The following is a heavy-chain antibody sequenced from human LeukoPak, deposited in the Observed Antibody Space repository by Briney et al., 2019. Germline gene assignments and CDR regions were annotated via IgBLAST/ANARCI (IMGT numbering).Heavy chain of an antibody. CDR3: ARGGFDYIWGTYRSFDD. D-gene: IGHD3-16*02. V-gene: IGHV1-3*01. CDR2: INAGNGNT. Sequence: ASVKVSCKASGYTFISYAMHWVRQAPGQRLEWMGWINAGNGNTKYLQKFQGRVTTTRDTSASTAYMELSSLRSEDTAVYYCARGGFDYIWGTYRSFDDWGQGTLVTVSS. J-gene: IGHJ4*02. CDR1: GYTFISYA.